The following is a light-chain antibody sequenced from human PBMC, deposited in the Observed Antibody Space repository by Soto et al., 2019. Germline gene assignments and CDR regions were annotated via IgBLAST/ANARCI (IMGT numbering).Light chain of an antibody. V-gene: IGKV3-20*01. CDR1: QRVSSSY. CDR3: QRYGSSPPFT. J-gene: IGKJ2*01. Sequence: EIVLTQSPGTLSLSPAERATLSCRASQRVSSSYLAWYQQKPGQAPRLLIYGASTRATGIPDRFSGSGSGTDFTLTISRLEPEDFAVYFCQRYGSSPPFTFGQGTKVEI. CDR2: GAS.